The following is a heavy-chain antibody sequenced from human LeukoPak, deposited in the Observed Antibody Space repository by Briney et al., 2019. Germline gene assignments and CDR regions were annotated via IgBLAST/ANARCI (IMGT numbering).Heavy chain of an antibody. V-gene: IGHV3-43D*03. Sequence: GGSLRLSCAASGFTFDDYAMHWVRQAPGKGLEWVSLISWDGGSTYYADSVKGRITISRDNSKNSLYLQMNSLRAEDTALYYCAKDMGGYCSSTSCYGHYYYGMDVWGQGTTVTVSS. CDR3: AKDMGGYCSSTSCYGHYYYGMDV. D-gene: IGHD2-2*01. J-gene: IGHJ6*02. CDR2: ISWDGGST. CDR1: GFTFDDYA.